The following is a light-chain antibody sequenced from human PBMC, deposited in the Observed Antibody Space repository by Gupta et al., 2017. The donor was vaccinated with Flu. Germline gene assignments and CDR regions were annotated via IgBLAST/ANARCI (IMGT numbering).Light chain of an antibody. Sequence: EIVLTQSPGTLSLSPGERATLSCRASQSVRSSYLAWYQQKPGQAPRLLIYGASSRATGIPDRFSGSGSGTDFTLTISRLEPEDFAVYYCQQECSSPCIFGQGTKLEIK. CDR3: QQECSSPCI. CDR2: GAS. CDR1: QSVRSSY. J-gene: IGKJ2*02. V-gene: IGKV3-20*01.